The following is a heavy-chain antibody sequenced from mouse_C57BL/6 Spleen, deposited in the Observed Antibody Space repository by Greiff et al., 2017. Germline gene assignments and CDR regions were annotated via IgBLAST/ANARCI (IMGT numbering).Heavy chain of an antibody. CDR1: GYTFTSYW. CDR2: INPSNGGT. J-gene: IGHJ4*01. CDR3: ANSLSYAMCY. V-gene: IGHV1-53*01. Sequence: QVQLQQPGTELVKPGASVKLSCKASGYTFTSYWMHWVKQRPGQGLEWIGNINPSNGGTNYNEKFKSKATLTVDKSANTAYMQLSRLTSEGSSVYYCANSLSYAMCYWGHGPSVSVSS. D-gene: IGHD6-5*01.